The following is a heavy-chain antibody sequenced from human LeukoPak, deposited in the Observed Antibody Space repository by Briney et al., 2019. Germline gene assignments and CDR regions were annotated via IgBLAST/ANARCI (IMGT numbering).Heavy chain of an antibody. CDR1: GFTFSSYA. V-gene: IGHV3-23*01. J-gene: IGHJ4*02. Sequence: GGSLRLSCAASGFTFSSYAMSWVRQAPGKGLEWVSAISGSGGSTYYADSVKGRFTISRDNSKNTLYLQMNSLRAEDTAVYYCAKDQESAMVRGVIITNYFDYWGQGTLVTVSS. CDR2: ISGSGGST. D-gene: IGHD3-10*01. CDR3: AKDQESAMVRGVIITNYFDY.